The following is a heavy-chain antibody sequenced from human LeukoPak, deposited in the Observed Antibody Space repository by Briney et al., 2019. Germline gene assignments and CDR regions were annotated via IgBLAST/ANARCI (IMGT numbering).Heavy chain of an antibody. V-gene: IGHV3-30-3*01. J-gene: IGHJ4*02. CDR2: ISYDGSNK. CDR1: GFTFSSYE. Sequence: GGSLRLSCAASGFTFSSYEMNWVRQAPGKGLEWVAVISYDGSNKYYADSVKGRFTISRDNSKNTLYLQMNSLRAEDTAVYYCARDLWRGDIVVVPAATVDYWGQGTLVTVSS. D-gene: IGHD2-2*01. CDR3: ARDLWRGDIVVVPAATVDY.